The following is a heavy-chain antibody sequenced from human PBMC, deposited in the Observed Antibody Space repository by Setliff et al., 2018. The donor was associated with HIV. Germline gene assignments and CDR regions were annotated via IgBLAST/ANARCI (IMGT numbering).Heavy chain of an antibody. CDR3: ARHSITLVVGVPERDDAFDI. CDR2: FYYSGST. J-gene: IGHJ3*02. D-gene: IGHD3-22*01. Sequence: PSETLSLTCTVSGVSFGSSDYYRAWIRQPPGKGLEWIGSFYYSGSTYYNPSLKSRVTISVDTSKNQFSLKLSSVTAADTAVYYCARHSITLVVGVPERDDAFDIWGQGTMVTVSS. V-gene: IGHV4-39*01. CDR1: GVSFGSSDYY.